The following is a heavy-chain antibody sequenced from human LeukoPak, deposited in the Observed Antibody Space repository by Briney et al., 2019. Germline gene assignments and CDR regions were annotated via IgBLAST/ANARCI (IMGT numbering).Heavy chain of an antibody. CDR1: GGSISSYY. Sequence: PSETLSLTCTVSGGSISSYYWSWIRQPPGKGLEWIGYIYYSGSTNYNPSLKSRVTISVDTSKNQFSLKLSSVTAADTAVYYCARRHQSYIDVWGKGTTVTVSS. J-gene: IGHJ6*03. CDR3: ARRHQSYIDV. V-gene: IGHV4-59*01. CDR2: IYYSGST.